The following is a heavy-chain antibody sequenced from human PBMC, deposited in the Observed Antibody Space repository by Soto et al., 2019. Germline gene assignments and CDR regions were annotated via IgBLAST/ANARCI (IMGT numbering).Heavy chain of an antibody. CDR3: RWGMLV. D-gene: IGHD2-8*02. Sequence: QVQLQESGPGLVKPSQTLSLTCTVSGGSINSGGYCWSWIRQHQGKGLEWIGCISYGWSTSYNASLKRRFTKSVDTSKNQFSLNLCSMAAADMAVYDCRWGMLVWGQGTLITVSS. V-gene: IGHV4-31*03. J-gene: IGHJ4*02. CDR1: GGSINSGGYC. CDR2: ISYGWST.